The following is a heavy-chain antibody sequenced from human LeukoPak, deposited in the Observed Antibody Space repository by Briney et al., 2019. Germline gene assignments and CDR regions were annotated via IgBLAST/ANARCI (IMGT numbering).Heavy chain of an antibody. CDR3: ARASAVAGARDH. CDR1: GFSFSSYW. CDR2: IKQDGSDK. V-gene: IGHV3-7*01. D-gene: IGHD6-19*01. J-gene: IGHJ4*02. Sequence: GGSLRLSCTASGFSFSSYWMSWVRQAPGKGLEWVANIKQDGSDKYYVDSVKGRFTISRDNAKNSLYLQMNSLRAEDSALYYCARASAVAGARDHWGQGTLVTVSS.